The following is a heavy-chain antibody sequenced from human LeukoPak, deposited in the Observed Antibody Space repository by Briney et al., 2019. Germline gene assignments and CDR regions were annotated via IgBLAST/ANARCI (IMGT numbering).Heavy chain of an antibody. V-gene: IGHV4-39*01. D-gene: IGHD6-19*01. CDR1: GGSISSSSYY. J-gene: IGHJ4*02. CDR2: IYYSGST. Sequence: SETLSLTCTVSGGSISSSSYYWGWIRQPPGKGLEWIGSIYYSGSTYYNPSLKSRVTISVDTSKNQFSLKLSSVTAADTAVYYCASNPASGWYNYWGQGTLVTVSS. CDR3: ASNPASGWYNY.